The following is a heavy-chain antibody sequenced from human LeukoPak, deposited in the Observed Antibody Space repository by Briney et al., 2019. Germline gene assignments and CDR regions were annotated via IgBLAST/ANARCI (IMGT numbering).Heavy chain of an antibody. CDR2: INHSGST. J-gene: IGHJ5*02. Sequence: PSETLSLTCTVSGGSISSNSYYWSWIRQPPGKGLEWIGEINHSGSTNYNPSLKSRVTISVDTSKNQFSLKLSSVTTADTAVYYCARNQGREKLERRGTWFDPWGQGTLVTVSS. V-gene: IGHV4-39*07. D-gene: IGHD1-1*01. CDR1: GGSISSNSYY. CDR3: ARNQGREKLERRGTWFDP.